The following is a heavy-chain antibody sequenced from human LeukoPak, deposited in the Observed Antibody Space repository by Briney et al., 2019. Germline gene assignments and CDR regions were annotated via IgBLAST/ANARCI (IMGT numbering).Heavy chain of an antibody. CDR3: AKLGGEYSYGYSGEVTDY. CDR2: ISYDGSNK. J-gene: IGHJ4*02. V-gene: IGHV3-30*18. Sequence: GRSLRLSCAASGFTFSSYGMHWVRQAPGKGLEWVAVISYDGSNKYYADSVKGRFTISRDNSKNTLYLQMNSLRAEDTAVYYCAKLGGEYSYGYSGEVTDYWGQGTLVTVSS. D-gene: IGHD5-18*01. CDR1: GFTFSSYG.